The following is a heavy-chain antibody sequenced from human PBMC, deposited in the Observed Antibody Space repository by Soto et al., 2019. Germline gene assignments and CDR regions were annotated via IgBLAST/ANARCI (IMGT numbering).Heavy chain of an antibody. Sequence: EVQLVESGGGLIQPGGSLRLSCAASGFTVSSNYMSWVRQAPGKGLEWVSVIYSSGSTYYADSVKGRFTISRDNSKNTLYLQMNSLRAEDTAVYYCARVNNWNYVQYYYYGMDVWGQGTTVTVSS. V-gene: IGHV3-53*01. CDR2: IYSSGST. J-gene: IGHJ6*02. D-gene: IGHD1-7*01. CDR3: ARVNNWNYVQYYYYGMDV. CDR1: GFTVSSNY.